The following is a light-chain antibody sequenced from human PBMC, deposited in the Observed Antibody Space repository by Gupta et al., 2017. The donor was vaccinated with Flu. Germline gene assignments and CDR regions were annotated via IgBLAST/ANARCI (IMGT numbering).Light chain of an antibody. CDR3: QQDGSPPLT. CDR2: GAS. Sequence: EIVLTQSPGTLSLSAGERATLSCRASQSVSNNYLAWYQQKPGRAPRLLIYGASSRVTAIPDRFSGSGSGTDFSLTISRVEPEDFAVYYCQQDGSPPLTFGGGTKVEI. CDR1: QSVSNNY. J-gene: IGKJ4*01. V-gene: IGKV3-20*01.